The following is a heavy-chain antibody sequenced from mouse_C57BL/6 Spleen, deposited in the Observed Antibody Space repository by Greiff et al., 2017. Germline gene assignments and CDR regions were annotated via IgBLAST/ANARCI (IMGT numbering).Heavy chain of an antibody. CDR2: LNPSSGYT. J-gene: IGHJ2*01. CDR3: ARSTVVAPYYFDY. D-gene: IGHD1-1*01. CDR1: GYTFTSYW. Sequence: QVQLQQSGAELAKPGASVKLSCKASGYTFTSYWMHWVKQRPGQGLEWIGYLNPSSGYTKYNQKFKDKATLTADKSSSTAYMQLSSLTYEDSAVYYCARSTVVAPYYFDYWGQGTTLTVSS. V-gene: IGHV1-7*01.